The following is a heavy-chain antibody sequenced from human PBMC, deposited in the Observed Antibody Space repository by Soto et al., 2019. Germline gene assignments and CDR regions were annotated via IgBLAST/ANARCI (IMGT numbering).Heavy chain of an antibody. CDR3: ATPEVLASEYLFDY. D-gene: IGHD6-6*01. CDR2: IKSKSDGGTP. J-gene: IGHJ4*02. CDR1: GFPFSKAW. Sequence: PGGSLRLSCSASGFPFSKAWMTWVLQAPGKGLEWVGRIKSKSDGGTPDYAAPVQGRFTISRDDSENTLYLQMDSLKIEDTAVNYCATPEVLASEYLFDYWGQGTLVTVS. V-gene: IGHV3-15*01.